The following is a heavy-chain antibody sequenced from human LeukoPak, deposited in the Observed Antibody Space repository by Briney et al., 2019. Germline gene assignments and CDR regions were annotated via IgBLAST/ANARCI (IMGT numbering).Heavy chain of an antibody. CDR2: VSGRGDTT. CDR3: AKWQYYGSGDDY. CDR1: EFTFSNYA. V-gene: IGHV3-23*01. D-gene: IGHD3-10*01. Sequence: GGSLRLSCAASEFTFSNYAMSWVRQAPGKGLEWVSAVSGRGDTTYYADSVKGRFTISRDNSKNTLFLQMNSLRAEDTAIYYCAKWQYYGSGDDYWGQGTLVTVSS. J-gene: IGHJ4*02.